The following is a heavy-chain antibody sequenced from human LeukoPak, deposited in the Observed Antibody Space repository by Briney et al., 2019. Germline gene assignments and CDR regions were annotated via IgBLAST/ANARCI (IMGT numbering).Heavy chain of an antibody. CDR2: IKQDGSEK. V-gene: IGHV3-7*01. CDR1: GFTFSSYW. D-gene: IGHD5-24*01. CDR3: AGSRDVYRY. Sequence: GGSLRLSCAASGFTFSSYWMTWVRQAPGKGLEWVANIKQDGSEKYYVDSVKGRFTISRDNAKNSLHLQMNSLRAEDTAVYYCAGSRDVYRYWGQGTLVTVSS. J-gene: IGHJ4*02.